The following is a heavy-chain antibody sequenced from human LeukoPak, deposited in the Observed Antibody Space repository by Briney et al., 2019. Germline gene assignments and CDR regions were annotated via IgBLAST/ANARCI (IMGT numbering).Heavy chain of an antibody. D-gene: IGHD3-3*01. Sequence: PSETLSLTCTVSGGSISSYYWSWIRQPAGKGLEWLGRIYTSGSTNYNPSLKSRVTMSVDASKNRSSLKLSSVTAADTAVYYCARDRITIFGVLDAFDIWGQGTMVTVSS. CDR2: IYTSGST. J-gene: IGHJ3*02. CDR1: GGSISSYY. V-gene: IGHV4-4*07. CDR3: ARDRITIFGVLDAFDI.